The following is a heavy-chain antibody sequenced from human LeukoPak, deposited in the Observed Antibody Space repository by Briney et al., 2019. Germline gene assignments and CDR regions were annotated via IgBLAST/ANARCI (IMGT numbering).Heavy chain of an antibody. CDR3: ARGGKMISSWYGYYYYYMDV. CDR2: IIPIFGTA. Sequence: GASVKVSCKASGYTFTSYGISWVRQAPGQGLEWMGGIIPIFGTANYAQKFQGRVTITTDESTSTAYMELSSLRSEDTAVYYCARGGKMISSWYGYYYYYMDVWGKGTTVTVSS. V-gene: IGHV1-69*05. D-gene: IGHD6-13*01. CDR1: GYTFTSYG. J-gene: IGHJ6*03.